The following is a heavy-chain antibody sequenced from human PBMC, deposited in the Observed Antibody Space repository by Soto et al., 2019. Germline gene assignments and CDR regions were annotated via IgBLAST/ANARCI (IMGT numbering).Heavy chain of an antibody. D-gene: IGHD3-10*01. CDR3: ARELSVLVRGVIIFDYYYYYMDV. CDR2: MNPNSGNT. V-gene: IGHV1-8*01. Sequence: ASVKVSCKASGYTFTSYDINWVRQATGQGLEWMGWMNPNSGNTGYAQKFQGRVTMTRNTSISTAYMELSSLRSEDTAVYYCARELSVLVRGVIIFDYYYYYMDVWGKGTTVTVSS. J-gene: IGHJ6*03. CDR1: GYTFTSYD.